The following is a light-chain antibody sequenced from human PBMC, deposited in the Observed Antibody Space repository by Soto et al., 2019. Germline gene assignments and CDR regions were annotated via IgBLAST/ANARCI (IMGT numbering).Light chain of an antibody. CDR1: SSDLGDYDF. CDR3: SSYRSSSNSYV. V-gene: IGLV2-14*01. CDR2: DVS. Sequence: QSVLTQPAPVSASPGQSITISCTGTSSDLGDYDFVSWYQQLPGQAPKLIIYDVSDRPSRISNRFSGSKSGTTASLTISGLQAEDEADYFCSSYRSSSNSYVFGTGTKVTVL. J-gene: IGLJ1*01.